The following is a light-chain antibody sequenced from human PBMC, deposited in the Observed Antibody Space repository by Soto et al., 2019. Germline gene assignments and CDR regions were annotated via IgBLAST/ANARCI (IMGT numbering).Light chain of an antibody. J-gene: IGKJ4*01. Sequence: EIVLMQSPGTLSLSPGERGTLSCRASQSVSNNYVAWYQQKPGQAPRLLIAGASSRATGIPDRFSGSGSGTDFTLTISRLEPEDFAVYYCQQYGSSPPLSFGGGTKVEIK. CDR3: QQYGSSPPLS. CDR1: QSVSNNY. V-gene: IGKV3-20*01. CDR2: GAS.